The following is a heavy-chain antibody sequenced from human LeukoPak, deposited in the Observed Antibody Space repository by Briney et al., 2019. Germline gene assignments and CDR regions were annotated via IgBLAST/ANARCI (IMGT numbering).Heavy chain of an antibody. V-gene: IGHV3-15*01. CDR1: GFTFSSYA. D-gene: IGHD1-26*01. CDR3: TTWDYVDY. J-gene: IGHJ4*01. Sequence: SGRSLRLSCAASGFTFSSYAMHWVRQAPGKGLEWVGRIKSNVNGGTIDYAPPVKGRFIISRDDSKDTLYLHMSSLKIEDTAVYYCTTWDYVDYWGQGTVVTVSS. CDR2: IKSNVNGGTI.